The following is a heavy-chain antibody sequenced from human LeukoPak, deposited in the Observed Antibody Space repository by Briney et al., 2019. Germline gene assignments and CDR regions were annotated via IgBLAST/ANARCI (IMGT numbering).Heavy chain of an antibody. V-gene: IGHV3-11*01. CDR2: ISSSGSTI. Sequence: GGSLRLSCAASGFTFSDYYMSWIRQAPGRGLELVSYISSSGSTIYYADSVKGRFTISRDNAKNSLYLQMNSLRAEDTAVYYCARATRSHYAGDYRGQGTLVTVSS. CDR3: ARATRSHYAGDY. CDR1: GFTFSDYY. D-gene: IGHD4-4*01. J-gene: IGHJ4*02.